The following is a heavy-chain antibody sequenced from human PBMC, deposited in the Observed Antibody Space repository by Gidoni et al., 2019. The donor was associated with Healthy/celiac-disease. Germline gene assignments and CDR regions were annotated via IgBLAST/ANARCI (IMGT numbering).Heavy chain of an antibody. CDR1: GFTFSSYS. CDR3: ARDWDSSGYHPYSYGMDV. CDR2: ISSSSSYI. Sequence: EVQLVESGGGLVKPGGSLRLSCAASGFTFSSYSRNWVRQAPGKGLEWVSSISSSSSYIYYADSVKGRFTISRDNAKNSLYLQMNSLRAEDTAVYYCARDWDSSGYHPYSYGMDVWGQGTTVTVSS. V-gene: IGHV3-21*01. D-gene: IGHD3-22*01. J-gene: IGHJ6*02.